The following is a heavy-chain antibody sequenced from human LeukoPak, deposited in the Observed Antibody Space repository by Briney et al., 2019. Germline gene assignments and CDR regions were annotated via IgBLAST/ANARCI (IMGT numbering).Heavy chain of an antibody. CDR1: GFTFGDYA. V-gene: IGHV3-49*04. CDR2: IRSKAYGGTT. D-gene: IGHD3-10*01. Sequence: PGGSLRLSCTASGFTFGDYAMSWVRQAPGKGLEWVGFIRSKAYGGTTEYAASVKGRFTISRDDSKSIAYLQMNSLRAEDTAVYYCAKARPHTYYYGSGSYLPYYFDYWGQGTLVTVSS. CDR3: AKARPHTYYYGSGSYLPYYFDY. J-gene: IGHJ4*02.